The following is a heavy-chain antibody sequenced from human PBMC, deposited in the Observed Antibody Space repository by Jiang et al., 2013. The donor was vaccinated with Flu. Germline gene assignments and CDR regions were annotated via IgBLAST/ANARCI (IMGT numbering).Heavy chain of an antibody. Sequence: PGLVKPSETLSLTCTVSGGSISSSSYYWGWIRQPPGKGLEWIGSIYYSGSTYYNPSLKSRVTISVDTSKNQFSLKLSSVTAADTAVYYCARLYSGYYPKPDAFDIWGQGTMATVSS. CDR2: IYYSGST. CDR3: ARLYSGYYPKPDAFDI. J-gene: IGHJ3*02. D-gene: IGHD3-22*01. CDR1: GGSISSSSYY. V-gene: IGHV4-39*01.